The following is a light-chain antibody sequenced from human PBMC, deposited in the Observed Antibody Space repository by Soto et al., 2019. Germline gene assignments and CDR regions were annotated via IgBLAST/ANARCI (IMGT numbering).Light chain of an antibody. J-gene: IGKJ3*01. CDR3: QQHYSTPFT. CDR1: QSVLYSSNNKNY. Sequence: DIVMTQSPDSLAVSLGERATINCKSSQSVLYSSNNKNYLAWYQQKPGQPPKLLIYWASTRESGVPDRFSGSGSGTEFTLALSSLQAADVPVYFCQQHYSTPFTFGPGTKVGIK. CDR2: WAS. V-gene: IGKV4-1*01.